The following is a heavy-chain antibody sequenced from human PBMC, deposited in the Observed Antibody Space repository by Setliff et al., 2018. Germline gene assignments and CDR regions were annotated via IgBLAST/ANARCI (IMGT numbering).Heavy chain of an antibody. V-gene: IGHV3-23*03. CDR1: GFTFSSDA. CDR2: ISNDGSSI. J-gene: IGHJ6*02. CDR3: ARDGVSYGMDV. Sequence: GGSLRLSCAASGFTFSSDAMTWVRQAPGKGLEWVSIISNDGSSIYYADSVKGRFTISRDNSKNTLYLQMNSLRAEDTAVYYCARDGVSYGMDVWGQGTTVTVSS.